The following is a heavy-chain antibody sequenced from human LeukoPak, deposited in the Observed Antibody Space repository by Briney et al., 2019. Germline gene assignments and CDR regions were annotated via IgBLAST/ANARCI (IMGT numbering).Heavy chain of an antibody. CDR2: IYSGGST. CDR1: GFTVSSNY. D-gene: IGHD3-22*01. J-gene: IGHJ5*02. CDR3: ARDNYESSGYYSYNWFDP. Sequence: PGGSLRLSCAASGFTVSSNYMSWVRQAPGKGLEWVSVIYSGGSTYYADSVKGRFTISRDNSKNTLYLQMNSLRAEDTALYYCARDNYESSGYYSYNWFDPWGQGTLATVSS. V-gene: IGHV3-53*01.